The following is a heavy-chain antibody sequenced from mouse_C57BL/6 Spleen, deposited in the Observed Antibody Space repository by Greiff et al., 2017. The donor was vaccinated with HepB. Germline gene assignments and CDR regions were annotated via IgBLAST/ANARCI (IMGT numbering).Heavy chain of an antibody. J-gene: IGHJ1*03. V-gene: IGHV3-6*01. CDR1: GYSITSGYY. D-gene: IGHD1-1*01. CDR2: ISYDGSN. Sequence: EVKLQESGPGLVKPSQSLSLTCSVPGYSITSGYYWNWIRQFPGNKLEWMGYISYDGSNNYNPSLKNRISITRDTSKNQFFLKLNSVTTEDTATYYCASLITTVVASHWYFDVWGTGTTVTVSS. CDR3: ASLITTVVASHWYFDV.